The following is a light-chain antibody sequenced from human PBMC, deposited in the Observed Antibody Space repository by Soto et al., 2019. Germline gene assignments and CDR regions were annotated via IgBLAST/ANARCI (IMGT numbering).Light chain of an antibody. J-gene: IGKJ1*01. Sequence: EIVMTQSPATLSVSPGERAALSCRASQSVSGNLAWYQQEPGQAPRLLIYGASNRATGIPARFSGSGSGTEFTLTISSLQSEDFAIYYCQQYNNWPPWTFGQGTKVEI. CDR1: QSVSGN. CDR2: GAS. V-gene: IGKV3D-15*01. CDR3: QQYNNWPPWT.